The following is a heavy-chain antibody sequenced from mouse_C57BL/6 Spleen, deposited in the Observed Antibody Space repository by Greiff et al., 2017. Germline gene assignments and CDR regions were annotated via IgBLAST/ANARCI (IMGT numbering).Heavy chain of an antibody. V-gene: IGHV1-82*01. D-gene: IGHD2-3*01. CDR3: ASGGGYFGYAMDD. J-gene: IGHJ4*01. Sequence: QVQLQQSGPELVKPGASVKISCKASGYAFSSSWMNWVKQRPGKCLEWIGRIYPGAGDPNYNRQFKGKATLTADKSSSTAYIQLSNLTSEDSAVYVCASGGGYFGYAMDDWGQGTSVTVSS. CDR1: GYAFSSSW. CDR2: IYPGAGDP.